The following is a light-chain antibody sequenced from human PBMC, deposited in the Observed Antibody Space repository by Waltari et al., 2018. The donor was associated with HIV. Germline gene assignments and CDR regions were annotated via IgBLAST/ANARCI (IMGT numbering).Light chain of an antibody. V-gene: IGLV2-14*01. CDR3: SSYTSMKRLV. J-gene: IGLJ2*01. CDR2: GVS. Sequence: QSALTQPASVSGSPGPSINISCSGIDTNIYYPNFFSWYQQHPGKPPRLVLFGVSNRPSGLSPRFSGIRSGSTASLTISGLRSEDEGVYFCSSYTSMKRLVFGGGTELTV. CDR1: DTNIYYPNF.